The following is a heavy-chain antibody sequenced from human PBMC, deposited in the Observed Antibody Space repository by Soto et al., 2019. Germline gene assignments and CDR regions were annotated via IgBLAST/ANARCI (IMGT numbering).Heavy chain of an antibody. CDR2: INAGNGNT. D-gene: IGHD1-26*01. J-gene: IGHJ2*01. CDR1: GYTFTSYA. CDR3: ARGKWELWYLDL. Sequence: QVQLVQSGAEEKKPGASVKVSCKASGYTFTSYAMHWVRQAPGQRLEWMGWINAGNGNTKYSQKFQGRVTITRDTSASKAYMELSSLRSEDKAVYYCARGKWELWYLDLCGRGTLVTVSS. V-gene: IGHV1-3*05.